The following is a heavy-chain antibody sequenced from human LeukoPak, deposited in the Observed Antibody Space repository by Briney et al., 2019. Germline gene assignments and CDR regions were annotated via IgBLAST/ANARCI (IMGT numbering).Heavy chain of an antibody. CDR1: GFTFSSHW. Sequence: GGSLRLSCAASGFTFSSHWMHWVRQAPGKGLVWVSRIKTDGTYTDYADSVKGRFTISRDNSKNTLYLQMNSLRAEDTAVYYCAKLRLVVPAAVDYWGQGTLVTVSS. V-gene: IGHV3-74*01. J-gene: IGHJ4*02. CDR3: AKLRLVVPAAVDY. D-gene: IGHD2-2*01. CDR2: IKTDGTYT.